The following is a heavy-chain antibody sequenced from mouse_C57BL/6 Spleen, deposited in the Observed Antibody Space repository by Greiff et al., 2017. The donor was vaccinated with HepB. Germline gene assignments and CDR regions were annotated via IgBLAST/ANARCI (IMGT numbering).Heavy chain of an antibody. V-gene: IGHV1-53*01. CDR1: GYTFTSYW. CDR3: ARYESNYWYFDV. Sequence: QVQLQQSGTELVKPGASVKLSCKASGYTFTSYWMHWVKQRPGQGLEWIGNINPSNGGTNYNEKFKSKATLTVDKSSSTAYMQLSSLTSEDSAVYYCARYESNYWYFDVWGTGTTVTVSS. CDR2: INPSNGGT. J-gene: IGHJ1*03. D-gene: IGHD2-3*01.